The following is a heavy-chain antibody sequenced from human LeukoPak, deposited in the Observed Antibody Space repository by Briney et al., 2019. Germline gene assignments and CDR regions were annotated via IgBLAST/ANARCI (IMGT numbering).Heavy chain of an antibody. V-gene: IGHV4-4*07. CDR1: GGSINSYY. CDR2: IYSSGST. D-gene: IGHD6-19*01. CDR3: ARSSGWWSLDY. Sequence: SETLSLTCTVSGGSINSYYWSWIRQPAGKGLEWIGRIYSSGSTNYNPSLKSRVSMSVDTSKTQFSLKLTSVTAADTAVYYCARSSGWWSLDYWGQGTLVTVSS. J-gene: IGHJ4*02.